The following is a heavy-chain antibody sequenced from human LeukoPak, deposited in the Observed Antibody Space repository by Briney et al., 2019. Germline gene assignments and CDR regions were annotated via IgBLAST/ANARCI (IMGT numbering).Heavy chain of an antibody. CDR2: INPSGGST. V-gene: IGHV1-46*01. D-gene: IGHD3-10*01. J-gene: IGHJ4*02. Sequence: ASVKVSCKASGYTFTSYYMHWVRQAPGQGLEWMGMINPSGGSTSYAQKFQGRVTMTRDTSTSTVYMELSSLRSEDTAVYYCARGYGSGNYYNMFYDYWGQGTLVTVSS. CDR3: ARGYGSGNYYNMFYDY. CDR1: GYTFTSYY.